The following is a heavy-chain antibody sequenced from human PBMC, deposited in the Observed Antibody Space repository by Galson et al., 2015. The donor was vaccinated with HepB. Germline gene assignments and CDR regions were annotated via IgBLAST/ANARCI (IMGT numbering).Heavy chain of an antibody. CDR1: GFTFSSYG. CDR3: ARVFPGSTSWDYDFWSGSPLDYYYMDV. Sequence: SLRLSCAASGFTFSSYGMHWVRQAPGKGLEWVAVIWYDGSNKYYADSVKGRFTISRDNSKNTLYLQMNSLRAEDTAVYYCARVFPGSTSWDYDFWSGSPLDYYYMDVWGKGTTVTVSS. J-gene: IGHJ6*03. V-gene: IGHV3-33*01. D-gene: IGHD3-3*01. CDR2: IWYDGSNK.